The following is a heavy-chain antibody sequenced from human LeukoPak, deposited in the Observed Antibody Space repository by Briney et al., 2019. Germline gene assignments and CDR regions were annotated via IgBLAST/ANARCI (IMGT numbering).Heavy chain of an antibody. J-gene: IGHJ6*03. CDR3: ARKGPAAYYYYYMDV. Sequence: GGSLRLSCAASGFTFSSYWMSWVRQAPGKGLEWVANIKQDGSEKYYVDSVKGRFTISRDNAKNSLYLQMNSLRAEDTAVYYCARKGPAAYYYYYMDVWGKGTTVTVSS. D-gene: IGHD1-14*01. CDR1: GFTFSSYW. CDR2: IKQDGSEK. V-gene: IGHV3-7*03.